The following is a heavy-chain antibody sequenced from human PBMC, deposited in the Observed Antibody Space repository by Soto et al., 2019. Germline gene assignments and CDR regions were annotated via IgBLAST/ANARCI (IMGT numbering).Heavy chain of an antibody. CDR2: IYYSGST. D-gene: IGHD3-10*01. CDR1: GGSISSCGYY. Sequence: SETLSPTCPVSGGSISSCGYYWSWIRQHPGKVLEWLGYIYYSGSTYYNPSLKSRVTISVDTSKNQFSLKLSSMTAADTAVYYCAGRKNYYGSGQGRYYFDYWGQGTLVPASS. V-gene: IGHV4-31*03. J-gene: IGHJ4*02. CDR3: AGRKNYYGSGQGRYYFDY.